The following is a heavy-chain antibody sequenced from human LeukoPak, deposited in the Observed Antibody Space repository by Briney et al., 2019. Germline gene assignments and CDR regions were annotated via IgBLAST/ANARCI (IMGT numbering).Heavy chain of an antibody. D-gene: IGHD6-19*01. J-gene: IGHJ4*02. V-gene: IGHV3-11*01. Sequence: GGSLSLFCAASGFTFSDYYMIWLGPAPAKGRPGVSYISRIRSTIYYADSVKGRFTVSRDNAKNSLYLQMNSLRADDTAVYYCAKTTAGYSSGRYPGWPVDYWGQGTLVTVSS. CDR1: GFTFSDYY. CDR3: AKTTAGYSSGRYPGWPVDY. CDR2: ISRIRSTI.